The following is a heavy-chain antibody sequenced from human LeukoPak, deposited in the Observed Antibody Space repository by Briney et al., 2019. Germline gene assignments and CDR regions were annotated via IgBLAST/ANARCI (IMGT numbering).Heavy chain of an antibody. CDR3: ARGPLSDVLRYFDWPRPDDAFDI. Sequence: ASVKVSCKASGYTFTSYGISWVRQAPGQGLEWMGWISAYNGNTNYAQKLQGRVTMTTDTSTSTAYMELRSLRSDDTAVYYCARGPLSDVLRYFDWPRPDDAFDIWGQGTMVTVSS. D-gene: IGHD3-9*01. CDR2: ISAYNGNT. CDR1: GYTFTSYG. V-gene: IGHV1-18*01. J-gene: IGHJ3*02.